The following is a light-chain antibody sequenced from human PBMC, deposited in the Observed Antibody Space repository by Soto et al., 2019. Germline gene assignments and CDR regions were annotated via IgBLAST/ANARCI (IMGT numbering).Light chain of an antibody. V-gene: IGLV4-69*01. Sequence: QSVLTQSPSASASLGASVKLTCTLSSGHSSYDIAWHQHQPQKGPRYLMRLKSDGSHDKEDGIPDRFSGSSSGAERHLTISSLQSEDEADYYCQTWGTGVEVVFGGGTKLTVL. CDR3: QTWGTGVEVV. CDR2: LKSDGSH. CDR1: SGHSSYD. J-gene: IGLJ2*01.